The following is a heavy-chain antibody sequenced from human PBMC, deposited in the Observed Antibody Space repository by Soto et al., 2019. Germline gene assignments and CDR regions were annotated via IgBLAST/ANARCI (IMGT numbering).Heavy chain of an antibody. Sequence: PGGSLRLSCAATGFTFDDYAMHWVRQAPGKGLEWASVISLDRSSEGYADSVKGRFTISRDNSKNTLYLQMNSLRSEDTAVYYCARSRHGSGSYTHFYYXLDVWGQGTTVTVSS. V-gene: IGHV3-9*01. D-gene: IGHD3-10*01. CDR1: GFTFDDYA. J-gene: IGHJ6*02. CDR3: ARSRHGSGSYTHFYYXLDV. CDR2: ISLDRSSE.